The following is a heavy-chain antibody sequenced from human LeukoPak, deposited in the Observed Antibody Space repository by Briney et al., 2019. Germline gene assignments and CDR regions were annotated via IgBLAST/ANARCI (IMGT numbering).Heavy chain of an antibody. V-gene: IGHV3-23*01. Sequence: GGSLRLSCAASGFTFSSYAMSWVRQAPGKGLEWVSAISGSGGSTYCADSVKGRFTISRDNSKNTLYLQMNSLRAEDTAVYYCAKLGQMTTVTTSENYWGQGTLVTVSS. D-gene: IGHD4-17*01. CDR1: GFTFSSYA. CDR2: ISGSGGST. J-gene: IGHJ4*02. CDR3: AKLGQMTTVTTSENY.